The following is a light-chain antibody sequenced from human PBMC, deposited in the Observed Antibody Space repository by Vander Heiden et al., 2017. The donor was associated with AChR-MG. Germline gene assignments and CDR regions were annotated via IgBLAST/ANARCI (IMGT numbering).Light chain of an antibody. Sequence: EIIMTQSPDTLSVSPAERAILSCRASKSVGRNLAWYQQKPGQAPSLLIYDASTRASNIPARFTGRGSGTEFTLTISSPQSEDFAVYYCQQYEDRWTFGQGTKVDVK. CDR1: KSVGRN. J-gene: IGKJ1*01. V-gene: IGKV3-15*01. CDR2: DAS. CDR3: QQYEDRWT.